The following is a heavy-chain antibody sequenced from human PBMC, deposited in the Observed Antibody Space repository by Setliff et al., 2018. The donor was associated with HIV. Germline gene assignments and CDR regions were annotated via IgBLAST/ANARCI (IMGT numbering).Heavy chain of an antibody. Sequence: SETLSLTCTVSGGSISSYYWSWIRQPAGKGLEWIGRIYTSGSTNYNPSLKSRVTMSVDTSKNQFSLKLSYVTAADAAVYYCARVRERWLQLDYWGQGTLVTVSS. CDR2: IYTSGST. V-gene: IGHV4-4*07. CDR1: GGSISSYY. D-gene: IGHD5-12*01. J-gene: IGHJ4*02. CDR3: ARVRERWLQLDY.